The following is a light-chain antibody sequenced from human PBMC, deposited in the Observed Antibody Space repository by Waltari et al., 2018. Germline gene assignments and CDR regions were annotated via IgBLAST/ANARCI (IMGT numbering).Light chain of an antibody. V-gene: IGLV2-8*01. CDR2: EVS. Sequence: QSALTQPPSASGSPGQSVTISCTGPSSDVAKSVSWYQQHPGKAPKLLIYEVSRRPSGGPERFSGSQAGNTASLTVSRLQGEDEADYYCSSYVGADDLVFGGGTRLAVI. CDR3: SSYVGADDLV. J-gene: IGLJ3*02. CDR1: SSDVAKS.